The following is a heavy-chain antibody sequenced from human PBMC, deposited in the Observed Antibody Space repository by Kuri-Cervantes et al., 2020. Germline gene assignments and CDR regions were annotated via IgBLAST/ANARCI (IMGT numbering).Heavy chain of an antibody. CDR1: GFTLSAYW. Sequence: GESLKISCAASGFTLSAYWVNWVRQAPGKGLEWVSYISSSSSTIYYADSVKGRFTISRDNAKNSLYLQMNSLRDEDTAVYYCARNNDYGDYDAYYYYGMDVWGQGTTVTVSS. J-gene: IGHJ6*02. CDR3: ARNNDYGDYDAYYYYGMDV. CDR2: ISSSSSTI. D-gene: IGHD4-17*01. V-gene: IGHV3-48*02.